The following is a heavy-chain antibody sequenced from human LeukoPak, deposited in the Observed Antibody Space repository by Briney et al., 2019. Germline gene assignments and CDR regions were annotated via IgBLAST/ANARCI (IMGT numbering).Heavy chain of an antibody. D-gene: IGHD2-15*01. V-gene: IGHV3-23*01. CDR1: GFTFSHYA. J-gene: IGHJ4*02. CDR3: AKSVVVITFRFDD. Sequence: GTSLRLSCAASGFTFSHYAMHWVRQAPGKGLEWVSAINGGGSNTYYADSVKGRFTISRDNSKNMVYLQMNNLRADDTAVYYCAKSVVVITFRFDDWGQGALVTVSS. CDR2: INGGGSNT.